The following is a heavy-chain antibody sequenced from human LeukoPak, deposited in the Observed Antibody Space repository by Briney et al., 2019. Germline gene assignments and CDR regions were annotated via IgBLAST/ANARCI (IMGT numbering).Heavy chain of an antibody. CDR2: MNPNSGNT. CDR1: GYTFTSYD. V-gene: IGHV1-8*01. CDR3: ARSEHCSSTNCARGAFDI. J-gene: IGHJ3*02. D-gene: IGHD2-2*01. Sequence: ASVKVSCKASGYTFTSYDINWVRQATGQGLEWMGWMNPNSGNTGHAQKFQGRVTMTRNTSISTAYMELSSLRSEDTAVYYCARSEHCSSTNCARGAFDIWGQGTMVTVSS.